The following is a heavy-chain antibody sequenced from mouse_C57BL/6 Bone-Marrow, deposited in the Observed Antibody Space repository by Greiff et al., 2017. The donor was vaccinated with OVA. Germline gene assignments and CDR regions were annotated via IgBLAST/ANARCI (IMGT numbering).Heavy chain of an antibody. Sequence: EVQLQQPGAELVRPGASVKLSCTASGFNIKDDYMHWVKQRPEQGLEWIGWIDPENGDTEYASKFQGKATITADTSSNTAYLQLSSLTSEDTAVYYGTDGYYFDDWGQGTTLTVSS. D-gene: IGHD2-3*01. CDR2: IDPENGDT. J-gene: IGHJ2*01. CDR1: GFNIKDDY. CDR3: TDGYYFDD. V-gene: IGHV14-4*01.